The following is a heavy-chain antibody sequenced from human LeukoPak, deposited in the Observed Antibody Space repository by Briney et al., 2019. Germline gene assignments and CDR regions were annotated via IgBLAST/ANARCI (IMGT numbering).Heavy chain of an antibody. CDR3: ARAHSGSYPGY. Sequence: ASVKVSCKASGYTFTSYYVHWVRQAPGQGLEWMGIISPSGGSTSYAQKFQGRVMMTRDTSTSTVYMELSSLRSEDTAVYYCARAHSGSYPGYWGQGTLVTVS. J-gene: IGHJ4*02. CDR1: GYTFTSYY. V-gene: IGHV1-46*01. CDR2: ISPSGGST. D-gene: IGHD1-26*01.